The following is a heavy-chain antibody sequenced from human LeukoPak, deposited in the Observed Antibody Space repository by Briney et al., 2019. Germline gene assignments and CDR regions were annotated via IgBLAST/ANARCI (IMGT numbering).Heavy chain of an antibody. CDR3: ARDNDFGMDV. V-gene: IGHV4-30-4*08. CDR2: IYYSGST. Sequence: SETLSLTCTVSGGSISSYYWSWIRQPPGKGLEWIGYIYYSGSTYYNPSLKSRVTISVDTSKNQFSLKLSSVTAADTAVYYCARDNDFGMDVWGKGTTVTVSS. J-gene: IGHJ6*04. D-gene: IGHD3/OR15-3a*01. CDR1: GGSISSYY.